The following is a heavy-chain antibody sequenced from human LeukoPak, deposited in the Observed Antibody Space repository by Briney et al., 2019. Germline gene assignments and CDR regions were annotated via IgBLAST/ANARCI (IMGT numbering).Heavy chain of an antibody. Sequence: SVKVSCKASGGTFSSYAISWVRQAPGQGLEWMGGIIPIFGTANYAQKFQGRVTITADESTSTAYMELSSLRSEDTAVYYCGRLYDSSGYYYPYYFDYWGQGTLVTVSS. CDR1: GGTFSSYA. V-gene: IGHV1-69*01. D-gene: IGHD3-22*01. J-gene: IGHJ4*02. CDR2: IIPIFGTA. CDR3: GRLYDSSGYYYPYYFDY.